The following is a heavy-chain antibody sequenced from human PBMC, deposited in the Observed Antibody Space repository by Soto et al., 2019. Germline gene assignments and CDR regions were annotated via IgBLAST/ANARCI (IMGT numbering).Heavy chain of an antibody. CDR1: GGSISSYY. D-gene: IGHD3-10*01. Sequence: TLETLSLTCTVSGGSISSYYLSWIRQPPGKGLEWIGYIYYSGSTYYNPSLKSRVTISVDTSKNQFSLKVPSVTAADTAVYFCASRSLLWFGDPAYYFDYWGQGTLVTVSS. CDR3: ASRSLLWFGDPAYYFDY. J-gene: IGHJ4*02. CDR2: IYYSGST. V-gene: IGHV4-59*08.